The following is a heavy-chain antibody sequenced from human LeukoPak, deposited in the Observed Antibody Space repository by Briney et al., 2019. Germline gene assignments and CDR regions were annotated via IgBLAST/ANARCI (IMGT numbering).Heavy chain of an antibody. Sequence: GASVKVSCKASGGTFSSYAISWVRQAPGQGLEWMGGIIPIFGTANYAQKFQGRVTITADESTSTAYMELSSLRSEDTAVYYCARDTYYYDSSGYLGYDALDVSTNKDAFDIWGQGTMVTVSS. CDR2: IIPIFGTA. J-gene: IGHJ3*02. D-gene: IGHD3-22*01. V-gene: IGHV1-69*13. CDR1: GGTFSSYA. CDR3: ARDTYYYDSSGYLGYDALDVSTNKDAFDI.